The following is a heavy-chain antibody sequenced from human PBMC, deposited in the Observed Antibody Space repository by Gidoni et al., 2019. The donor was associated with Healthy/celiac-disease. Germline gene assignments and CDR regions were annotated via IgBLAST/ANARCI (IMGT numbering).Heavy chain of an antibody. CDR2: ISPCDSDT. CDR1: GYSFTSYW. CDR3: ARHSDCSSTSCYASWFDP. D-gene: IGHD2-2*01. Sequence: EVQLAQSGAEVKKPGESLKICCKGSGYSFTSYWIGWVRQMPGKGLEWLGIISPCDSDTRYSPSFQSQVTISADKSISTASLQWSSLEPADTAMYYCARHSDCSSTSCYASWFDPWGQGTLVTVSS. V-gene: IGHV5-51*01. J-gene: IGHJ5*02.